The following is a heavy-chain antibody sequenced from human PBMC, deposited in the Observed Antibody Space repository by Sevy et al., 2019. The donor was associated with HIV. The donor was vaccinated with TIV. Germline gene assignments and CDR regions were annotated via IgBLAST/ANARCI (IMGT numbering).Heavy chain of an antibody. Sequence: GGSLRLSCTTSGFTFDDYAMSWFRQAPGKGLEWVAFITRNSYEAYGGTTHYALSVKGRFSLSRDDSKSIAYLQMNSLKSEDTSVYYCARGLATADTPEYYFDSWGQGTLVTVSS. CDR1: GFTFDDYA. V-gene: IGHV3-49*03. J-gene: IGHJ4*02. CDR3: ARGLATADTPEYYFDS. CDR2: ITRNSYEAYGGTT. D-gene: IGHD5-12*01.